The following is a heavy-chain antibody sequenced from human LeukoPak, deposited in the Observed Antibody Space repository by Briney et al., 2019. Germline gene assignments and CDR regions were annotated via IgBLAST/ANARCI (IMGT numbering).Heavy chain of an antibody. CDR2: MNPNSGNT. D-gene: IGHD3-22*01. J-gene: IGHJ6*02. CDR1: GYTFTSYD. V-gene: IGHV1-8*01. CDR3: ARAGDYDSSGYYFYYYYGMDV. Sequence: ASVKVSCKASGYTFTSYDINWVRQATGQGLVWMGWMNPNSGNTGYAQKFQGRVTMTRNTSISTAYMELSSLRSEDTAVYYCARAGDYDSSGYYFYYYYGMDVWGQGTTVTVSS.